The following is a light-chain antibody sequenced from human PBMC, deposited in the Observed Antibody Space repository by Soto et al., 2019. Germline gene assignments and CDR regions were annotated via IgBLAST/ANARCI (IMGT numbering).Light chain of an antibody. Sequence: QSALTQPASVSGSPGQSITISCTGTSSDVVSHNFVSWYQQHPGKAPELVIYEVSTRPSGVSHRFSGSKSGNTASLTISGLQAEDEADYYCYSYVGSISFGGGTKVTVL. CDR2: EVS. CDR1: SSDVVSHNF. V-gene: IGLV2-23*02. J-gene: IGLJ2*01. CDR3: YSYVGSIS.